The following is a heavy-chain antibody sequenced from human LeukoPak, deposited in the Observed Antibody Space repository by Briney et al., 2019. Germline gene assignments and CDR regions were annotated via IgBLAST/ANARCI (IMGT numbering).Heavy chain of an antibody. CDR2: IRYDGSNK. V-gene: IGHV3-30*02. CDR3: AKDLGTVTTVTTYFDY. Sequence: GGSLRLSCAASGFTFSSYGMHWVRQAPGKGLEWVAFIRYDGSNKYYADSVKGRFTISRDGSKNTLYLQMNSLRAEDTAVCYCAKDLGTVTTVTTYFDYWGQGTLVTVSS. CDR1: GFTFSSYG. J-gene: IGHJ4*02. D-gene: IGHD4-17*01.